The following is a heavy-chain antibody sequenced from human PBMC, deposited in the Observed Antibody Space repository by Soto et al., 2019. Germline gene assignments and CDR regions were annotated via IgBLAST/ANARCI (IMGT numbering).Heavy chain of an antibody. J-gene: IGHJ6*02. CDR2: IIPIFGTA. Sequence: QVQLVQSGAEVKKPGSSVKVSCKASGGTFSSYAISWVRQAPGQGLEWMGGIIPIFGTANYAQKFQGRVTITADKSTSTAYLELSSLRSEDTAVYYCARVDGSGSYYYYGMDVWGQGTTVTVSS. V-gene: IGHV1-69*06. CDR1: GGTFSSYA. D-gene: IGHD3-10*01. CDR3: ARVDGSGSYYYYGMDV.